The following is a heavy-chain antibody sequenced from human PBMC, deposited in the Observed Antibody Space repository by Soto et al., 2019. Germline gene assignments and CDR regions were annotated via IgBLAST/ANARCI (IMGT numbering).Heavy chain of an antibody. J-gene: IGHJ4*02. V-gene: IGHV3-23*01. D-gene: IGHD3-16*02. Sequence: EVQLLESGGGLVQPGGSLRLSCAASGFTFSSFAMNWVRQAPGKGLEWVLAISGSSGHTYYADGVKGRSIISRDKSKNTLYLQMDSLSADDPAVHYCARGPSEYIWGSYLPYCDSWGQGSLVTVSS. CDR1: GFTFSSFA. CDR2: ISGSSGHT. CDR3: ARGPSEYIWGSYLPYCDS.